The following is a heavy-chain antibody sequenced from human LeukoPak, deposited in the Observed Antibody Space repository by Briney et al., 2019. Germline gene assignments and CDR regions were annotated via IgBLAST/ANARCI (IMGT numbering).Heavy chain of an antibody. V-gene: IGHV4-59*01. J-gene: IGHJ6*03. Sequence: PSETLSLTCTVSSGSISSYYWSWIRQPPGKGLEWIGYIYYSGSTNYNPSLKSRVTISVDTSKNQFSLKLSSVTAADTAVYYCARVSPITVFGVDYYYYMDVWGKGTTVTVSS. CDR3: ARVSPITVFGVDYYYYMDV. CDR2: IYYSGST. D-gene: IGHD3-3*01. CDR1: SGSISSYY.